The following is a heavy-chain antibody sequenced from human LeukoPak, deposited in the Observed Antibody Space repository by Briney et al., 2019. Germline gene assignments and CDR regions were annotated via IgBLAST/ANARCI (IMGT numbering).Heavy chain of an antibody. CDR3: AVIISDAFDI. J-gene: IGHJ3*02. Sequence: GGSLRLSCAASGFTFSSYSMNWVRQAPGKGLEWVLSISSSSSYIYYADSVKGRFTISRDNAKNSLYLQMNSLRAEDTAVYYCAVIISDAFDIWGQGTMVTVSS. CDR2: ISSSSSYI. V-gene: IGHV3-21*01. CDR1: GFTFSSYS. D-gene: IGHD3-10*01.